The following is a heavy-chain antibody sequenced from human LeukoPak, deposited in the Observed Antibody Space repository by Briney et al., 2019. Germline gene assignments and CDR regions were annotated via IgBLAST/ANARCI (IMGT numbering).Heavy chain of an antibody. CDR1: GFTFDDYA. D-gene: IGHD3-10*01. V-gene: IGHV3-9*01. Sequence: PGGSLRLSCAASGFTFDDYAMHWVRQAPGKGLEWVSGISWNSGSIGYADSVKGRFTISRDNAKNSLYLQMNSLRAEDTALYYCAKDMVRGVIGPDYWGQGTLVTVSS. CDR2: ISWNSGSI. CDR3: AKDMVRGVIGPDY. J-gene: IGHJ4*02.